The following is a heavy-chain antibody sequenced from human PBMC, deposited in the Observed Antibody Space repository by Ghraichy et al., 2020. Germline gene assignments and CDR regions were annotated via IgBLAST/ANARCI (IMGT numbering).Heavy chain of an antibody. V-gene: IGHV1-24*01. CDR2: RDREEGET. Sequence: ASVKVSCKVSGHTLMELSIHWVRLAPGKGLEWMGGRDREEGETTYSQKFQGRVTMTEDTSANTAYMDLSSLTSEDTAIYYCAAEPYYGAYRHLYYGIDVWGQGTTVTVSS. J-gene: IGHJ6*02. CDR3: AAEPYYGAYRHLYYGIDV. CDR1: GHTLMELS. D-gene: IGHD2-21*01.